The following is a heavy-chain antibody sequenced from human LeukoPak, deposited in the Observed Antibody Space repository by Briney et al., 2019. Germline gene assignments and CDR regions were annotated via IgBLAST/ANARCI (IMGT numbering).Heavy chain of an antibody. CDR3: AKASRAAAGSEMDY. CDR1: GFTFSSYG. D-gene: IGHD6-13*01. V-gene: IGHV3-23*01. Sequence: GGTLRLSCAASGFTFSSYGMSWVRQAPGKELEWVSAISGSGGSTYYADSVKGRFTISRDNSKNTLYLQMNSLRAEDTAVYYCAKASRAAAGSEMDYWGQGTLVTVSS. J-gene: IGHJ4*02. CDR2: ISGSGGST.